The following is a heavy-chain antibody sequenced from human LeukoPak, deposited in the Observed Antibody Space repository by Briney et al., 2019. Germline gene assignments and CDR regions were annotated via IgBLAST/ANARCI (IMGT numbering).Heavy chain of an antibody. CDR1: GGSISSYY. CDR2: IYTSGST. CDR3: ARVCGSTYYYYYGMDV. Sequence: SETLSLTCTVSGGSISSYYWSWIRQPAGKGLEWIGRIYTSGSTNYNPSLKSRVTMSVDTSKNQFSLKLSSVTAADTAVYYCARVCGSTYYYYYGMDVWGQGTTVTVSS. V-gene: IGHV4-4*07. D-gene: IGHD1-26*01. J-gene: IGHJ6*02.